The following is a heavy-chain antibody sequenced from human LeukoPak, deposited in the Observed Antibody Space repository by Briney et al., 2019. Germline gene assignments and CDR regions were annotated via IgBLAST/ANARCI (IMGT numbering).Heavy chain of an antibody. CDR1: GFTFSSDG. V-gene: IGHV3-30*03. CDR3: PYGYDFWLRVHAGHI. D-gene: IGHD3-3*01. Sequence: PGGSLRLSCAASGFTFSSDGMNWVRQAPGKGLEWVAGISYEGSNKYYADSVKGRFTISRDNPKYTLYLQVKSLRAEDTAVYYYPYGYDFWLRVHAGHIWGQGTMVTVSS. J-gene: IGHJ3*02. CDR2: ISYEGSNK.